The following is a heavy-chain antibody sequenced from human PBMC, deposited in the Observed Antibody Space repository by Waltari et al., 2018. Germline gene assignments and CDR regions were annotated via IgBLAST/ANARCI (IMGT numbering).Heavy chain of an antibody. CDR3: ASSYYVWGSYPTDY. CDR2: IYSRGST. CDR1: GGSVSSGSYY. J-gene: IGHJ4*02. D-gene: IGHD3-16*02. V-gene: IGHV4-61*01. Sequence: QVQLQESGPGLVKPSETLSLTCTVSGGSVSSGSYYWSWTRQPPGKGLEWIGYIYSRGSTNHHPSLKSRVTISVDTSKNQFSLKLSSVTAADTAVYYCASSYYVWGSYPTDYWGQGTLVTVSS.